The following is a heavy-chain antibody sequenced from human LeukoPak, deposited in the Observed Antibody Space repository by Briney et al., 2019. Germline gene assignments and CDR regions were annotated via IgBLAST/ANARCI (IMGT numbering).Heavy chain of an antibody. V-gene: IGHV3-23*01. CDR2: ISGRGGGS. Sequence: LPGGSLRLSCEVSGFTFSMNWVRQAPGKGLEGVSTISGRGGGSFFADSVKGRFIISRDNSKNTVYLQMNSLSAEDAAVYYCVKDDGWVQYANWGQGTLVTVSS. J-gene: IGHJ4*02. CDR1: GFTFS. D-gene: IGHD5-24*01. CDR3: VKDDGWVQYAN.